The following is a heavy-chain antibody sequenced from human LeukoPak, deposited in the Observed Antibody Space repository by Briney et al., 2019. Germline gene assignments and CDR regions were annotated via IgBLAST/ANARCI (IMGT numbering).Heavy chain of an antibody. CDR3: AKGYSGSTLSDFDY. Sequence: PGGSLRLSCAASGFTFENYAMNWVRQAPGQGLEWVSGFSGSGGGTSYADSVKGRFTIYRDNSQNMLYLQMNNMRVDDTAIYYCAKGYSGSTLSDFDYWGQGTRVTVSS. CDR2: FSGSGGGT. V-gene: IGHV3-23*01. D-gene: IGHD1-26*01. CDR1: GFTFENYA. J-gene: IGHJ4*02.